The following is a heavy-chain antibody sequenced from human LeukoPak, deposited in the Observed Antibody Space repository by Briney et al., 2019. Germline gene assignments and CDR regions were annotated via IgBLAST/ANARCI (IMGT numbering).Heavy chain of an antibody. CDR3: ARVHCTNGVCYPYFDY. D-gene: IGHD2-8*01. CDR2: INPNSGGT. V-gene: IGHV1-2*02. CDR1: GYTFTDYY. Sequence: GASVKVSCKASGYTFTDYYMHWVRQAPGQGLEWMGWINPNSGGTNYAQKFQGRVTMTRDTSISTAYMELSRLRSDDTAVYYCARVHCTNGVCYPYFDYWGQGTLVTVSS. J-gene: IGHJ4*02.